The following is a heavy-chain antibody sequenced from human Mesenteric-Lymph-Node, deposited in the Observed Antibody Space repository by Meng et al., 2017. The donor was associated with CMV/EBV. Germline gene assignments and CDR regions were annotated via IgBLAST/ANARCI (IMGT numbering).Heavy chain of an antibody. CDR2: ISGSGGGT. Sequence: GESLKISCAASGFTFSTYVMSWVRQAPGKGLEWVSGISGSGGGTYYSDSVRGRFTISRDNSKNTLYLQMNSLRAEDTAVYYCARVGGYCSSTSCYDVFDYWGQGTLVTVSS. V-gene: IGHV3-23*01. CDR3: ARVGGYCSSTSCYDVFDY. D-gene: IGHD2-2*01. J-gene: IGHJ4*02. CDR1: GFTFSTYV.